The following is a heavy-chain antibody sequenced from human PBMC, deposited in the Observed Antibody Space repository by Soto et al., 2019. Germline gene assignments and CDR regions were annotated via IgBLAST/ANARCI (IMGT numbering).Heavy chain of an antibody. V-gene: IGHV1-3*01. D-gene: IGHD5-12*01. J-gene: IGHJ4*02. Sequence: ASVKVSCKASGYTFTSYAMHWVRQAPGQRLEWMGWINAGNDNTKYSQKFQGRVTITRDTSASTAYMELSSLRSEDTAVYYCARDGQRNIVATDIDYWGQGTLVTVSS. CDR2: INAGNDNT. CDR3: ARDGQRNIVATDIDY. CDR1: GYTFTSYA.